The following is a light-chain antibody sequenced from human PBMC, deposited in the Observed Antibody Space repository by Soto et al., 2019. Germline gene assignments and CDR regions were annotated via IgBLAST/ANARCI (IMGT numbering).Light chain of an antibody. V-gene: IGKV4-1*01. CDR2: WAS. J-gene: IGKJ5*01. CDR3: QQYYSNPIT. Sequence: DIVMTQSPDSLVVSLGERATINCRSSQGVLRGSNNKNHLAWYQQKPGQPPRLLLYWASTRESGVPDRFSGSGSGTDFTLTNSSLQAEDVAVYYCQQYYSNPITFGQGTRLENK. CDR1: QGVLRGSNNKNH.